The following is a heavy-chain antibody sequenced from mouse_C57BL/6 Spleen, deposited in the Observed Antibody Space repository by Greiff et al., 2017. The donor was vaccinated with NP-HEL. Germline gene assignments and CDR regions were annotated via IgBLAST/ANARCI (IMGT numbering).Heavy chain of an antibody. CDR3: ARPAYYSNYAFAY. D-gene: IGHD2-5*01. CDR2: ISSGSSTI. CDR1: GFTFSDYG. V-gene: IGHV5-17*01. J-gene: IGHJ3*01. Sequence: EVMLVESGGGLVKPGGSLKLSCAASGFTFSDYGMHWVRQAPEKGLEWVAYISSGSSTIYYADTVKGRFTISRDNAKNTLFLQMTSLRSEDTAMYYCARPAYYSNYAFAYWGQGLWSLSLQ.